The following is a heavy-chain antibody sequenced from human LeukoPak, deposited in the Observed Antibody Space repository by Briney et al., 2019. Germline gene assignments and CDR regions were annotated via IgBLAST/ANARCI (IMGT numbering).Heavy chain of an antibody. CDR2: IYDSWST. CDR1: GGSISSGSYY. V-gene: IGHV4-61*10. D-gene: IGHD6-13*01. CDR3: ARHSAHSSTNDAFDI. Sequence: PSQTLSLTCTVSGGSISSGSYYWSWIRQPAGKGLDWIGYIYDSWSTNYNPSLKSRVTISVDTSKNQFSLKLSTETAADTAVYYCARHSAHSSTNDAFDIWGQGTMVTVSP. J-gene: IGHJ3*02.